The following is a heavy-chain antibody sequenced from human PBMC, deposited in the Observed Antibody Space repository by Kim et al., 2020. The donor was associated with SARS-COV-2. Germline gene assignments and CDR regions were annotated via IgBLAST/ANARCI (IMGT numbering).Heavy chain of an antibody. V-gene: IGHV3-74*01. Sequence: GGSLRLSCAASGFTFSSYWINWVRHAPGKGLVWVSRISSDGSITNYADFVKDRFTLSRDNAESTLYLHMNSLRAEDTAVYYCARGFFRDGFDVWGQGTTVIVSS. CDR2: ISSDGSIT. J-gene: IGHJ6*02. D-gene: IGHD3-10*01. CDR1: GFTFSSYW. CDR3: ARGFFRDGFDV.